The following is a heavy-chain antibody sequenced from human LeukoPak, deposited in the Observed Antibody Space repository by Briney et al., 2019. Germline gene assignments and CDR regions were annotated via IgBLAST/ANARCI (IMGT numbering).Heavy chain of an antibody. CDR1: GFTFSSYW. Sequence: HPGGSLRLSCAASGFTFSSYWMSWVRQAPGKGLEWVANIKQDGSEKYYVDSVKGRFTISRDNAKNSLYLQMNSLRAEDTAVYYCASLGGTAPYSSGLDDAFDIWGQGTMVTVSS. J-gene: IGHJ3*02. CDR2: IKQDGSEK. CDR3: ASLGGTAPYSSGLDDAFDI. V-gene: IGHV3-7*01. D-gene: IGHD6-19*01.